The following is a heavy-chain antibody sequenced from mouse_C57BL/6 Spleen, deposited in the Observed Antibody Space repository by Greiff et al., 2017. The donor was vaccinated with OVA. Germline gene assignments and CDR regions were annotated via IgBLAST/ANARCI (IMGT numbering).Heavy chain of an antibody. J-gene: IGHJ4*01. D-gene: IGHD1-1*01. V-gene: IGHV14-3*01. CDR1: GFNIKNTY. CDR3: AQGAHSCGSSPKDY. Sequence: VQLQQSVAELVRPGASVKLSCTASGFNIKNTYMHWVKQRPEQGLEWIGRIDPANGNTKYAPKFQGKATITADTSSNTAYLQLSSLKSEDTAIYYCAQGAHSCGSSPKDYWGQGTSVTVAS. CDR2: IDPANGNT.